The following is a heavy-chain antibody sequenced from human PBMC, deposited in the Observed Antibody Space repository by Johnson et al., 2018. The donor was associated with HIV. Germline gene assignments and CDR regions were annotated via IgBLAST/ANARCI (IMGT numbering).Heavy chain of an antibody. CDR3: ARGALQRGSWYGRDAFDI. CDR1: GFTFSSYA. CDR2: ISYDGSNK. D-gene: IGHD6-13*01. V-gene: IGHV3-30-3*01. J-gene: IGHJ3*02. Sequence: QVQLVESGGGVVQPGRSLRLSCAASGFTFSSYAMHWVRQAPGKGLEWVAVISYDGSNKYYADSVTGRFTISRDNSKNTLYLQMNSLRAEDTAVYYCARGALQRGSWYGRDAFDIWGQGTMVTVSS.